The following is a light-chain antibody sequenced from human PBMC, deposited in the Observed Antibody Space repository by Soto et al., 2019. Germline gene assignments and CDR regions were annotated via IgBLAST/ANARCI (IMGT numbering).Light chain of an antibody. V-gene: IGKV4-1*01. Sequence: DIVMTQSPYSLAVSLGERATINCKSSQSVLYSSNNKNYLAWYQQKPGQPPKLLIYWAPTRESGVPDRFSGSGSGTDFTLTISSLQAEDGAVYYCQQYYSTPLTFGGGTKVDNK. CDR1: QSVLYSSNNKNY. J-gene: IGKJ4*01. CDR2: WAP. CDR3: QQYYSTPLT.